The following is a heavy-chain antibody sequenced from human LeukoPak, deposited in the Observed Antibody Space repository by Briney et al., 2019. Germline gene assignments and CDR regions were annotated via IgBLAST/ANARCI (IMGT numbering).Heavy chain of an antibody. CDR2: IYPGDSDT. Sequence: GESLKISCKGSGYSFTSYWIAWVRQMPGKGLEWMGIIYPGDSDTRYSPSFQGQVTILADESITTAYLQWSSLRASDTAMYYCARMSGTYYFDYWGQGTLVTVSS. J-gene: IGHJ4*02. CDR3: ARMSGTYYFDY. CDR1: GYSFTSYW. V-gene: IGHV5-51*01. D-gene: IGHD3-10*01.